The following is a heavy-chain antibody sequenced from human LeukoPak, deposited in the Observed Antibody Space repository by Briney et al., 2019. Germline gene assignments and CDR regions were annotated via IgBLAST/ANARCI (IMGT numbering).Heavy chain of an antibody. Sequence: ASVKVSCKASGYTFTSYYMHWVRQAPGQGLEWMGWISAYNGNTNYAQKLQGRVTMTTDTSTSTAYMELRSLRSDDTAVYYCARGHYYYDSSGYPFDYWGQGTLVTVSS. CDR2: ISAYNGNT. V-gene: IGHV1-18*04. CDR1: GYTFTSYY. CDR3: ARGHYYYDSSGYPFDY. J-gene: IGHJ4*02. D-gene: IGHD3-22*01.